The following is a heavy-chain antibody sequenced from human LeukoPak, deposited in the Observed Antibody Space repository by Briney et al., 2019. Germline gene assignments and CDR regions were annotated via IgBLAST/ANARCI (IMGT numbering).Heavy chain of an antibody. CDR1: GFTFSNYG. D-gene: IGHD6-25*01. V-gene: IGHV3-33*01. CDR3: ARDSSSGVRYFDY. CDR2: IWYDESNK. J-gene: IGHJ4*02. Sequence: GRSLRLSCAASGFTFSNYGMHWVRQATGKGQELVPAIWYDESNKFYADSVKGRFTISRDNSKNTLYLQMNSLRAEDTAVYYCARDSSSGVRYFDYWGQGTLVTVSS.